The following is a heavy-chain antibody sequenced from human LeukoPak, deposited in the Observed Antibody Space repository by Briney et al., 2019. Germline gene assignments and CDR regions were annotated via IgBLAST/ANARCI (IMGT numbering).Heavy chain of an antibody. CDR1: GFTFDDYA. CDR3: AKGRGYSPFADAFDI. Sequence: PGRSPRLSCAASGFTFDDYAMHWVRQAPGKGLEWVSGISWNSGSIGYADSVKGRFTISRDNAKNSLYLQMNSLRAEDTALHYCAKGRGYSPFADAFDIWGQGTMVTVSS. D-gene: IGHD3-22*01. V-gene: IGHV3-9*01. CDR2: ISWNSGSI. J-gene: IGHJ3*02.